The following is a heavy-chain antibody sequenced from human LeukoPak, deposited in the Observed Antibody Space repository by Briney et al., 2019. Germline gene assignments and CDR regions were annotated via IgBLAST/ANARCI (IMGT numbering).Heavy chain of an antibody. CDR3: ARAGDYSSSSDAFDI. CDR2: IYTSGST. Sequence: SETLSLTCTVSGGSISSYYWSWIRQPAGKGLEWIGRIYTSGSTNYNPSLKSRVTMSVDTSENQFSLKLSSVTAADTAVYYCARAGDYSSSSDAFDIWGQGTMFTVSS. D-gene: IGHD6-6*01. J-gene: IGHJ3*02. V-gene: IGHV4-4*07. CDR1: GGSISSYY.